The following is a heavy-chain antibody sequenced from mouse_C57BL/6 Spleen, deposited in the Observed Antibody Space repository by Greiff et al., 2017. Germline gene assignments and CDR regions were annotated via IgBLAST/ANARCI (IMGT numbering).Heavy chain of an antibody. CDR2: FYPGSGSI. D-gene: IGHD3-3*01. CDR1: GYTFTDYY. V-gene: IGHV1-62-2*01. J-gene: IGHJ3*01. Sequence: QVQLQQSGAELVQPGASVKLSCTASGYTFTDYYIPWVKQRPGQGLEWIGWFYPGSGSIKYIENFKGKATLTADKSSSTVYMELSRLTSEDSAVXVCARHERGLWAFDVWGTGTLVTVSA. CDR3: ARHERGLWAFDV.